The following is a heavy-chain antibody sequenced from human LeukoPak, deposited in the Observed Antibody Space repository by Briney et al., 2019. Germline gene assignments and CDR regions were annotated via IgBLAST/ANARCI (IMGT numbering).Heavy chain of an antibody. CDR2: VDTDGSGT. Sequence: PGGSLRLSCAASGFTFRSYWMHWVRQALGKGLVWVSRVDTDGSGTNYADSVKGRFTISRDNAKNTVYLQMNSLRAEDTAVYYCANLQRGTNYWGQGTLVTVSS. D-gene: IGHD4-11*01. CDR3: ANLQRGTNY. J-gene: IGHJ4*02. CDR1: GFTFRSYW. V-gene: IGHV3-74*01.